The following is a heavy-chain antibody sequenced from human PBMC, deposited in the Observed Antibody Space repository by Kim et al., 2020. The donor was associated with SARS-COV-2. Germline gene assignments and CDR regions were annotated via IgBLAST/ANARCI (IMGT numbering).Heavy chain of an antibody. CDR3: AKGGPDWLPLDH. J-gene: IGHJ5*02. CDR1: GFTFEDFT. D-gene: IGHD3-9*01. CDR2: ISWDGSTT. V-gene: IGHV3-43*01. Sequence: GGSLRLSCAASGFTFEDFTMHWVRQAPGKGLQWVSLISWDGSTTYYADSVKGRFTISRDDSRNSLYLQMNSLRTEDTALYYCAKGGPDWLPLDHWGQGTLVTVSS.